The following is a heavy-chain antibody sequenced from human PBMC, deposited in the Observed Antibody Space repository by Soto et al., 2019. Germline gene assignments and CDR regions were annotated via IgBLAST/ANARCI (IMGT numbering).Heavy chain of an antibody. CDR1: GGSISSYY. J-gene: IGHJ6*02. CDR3: ARSQYNWNDPYYYYGMDV. D-gene: IGHD1-1*01. V-gene: IGHV4-59*01. Sequence: SETLSLTCTVSGGSISSYYWSWIRQPPGKGLEWIGYIYYSGSTNYNPSLKSRVTISVDTSKNQFSLKLSSVTAADTAVYYCARSQYNWNDPYYYYGMDVWGQGTTVTVSS. CDR2: IYYSGST.